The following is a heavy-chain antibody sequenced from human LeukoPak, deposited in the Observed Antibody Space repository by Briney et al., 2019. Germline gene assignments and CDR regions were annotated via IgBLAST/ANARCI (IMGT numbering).Heavy chain of an antibody. CDR2: INHSGST. Sequence: SETLSLTCAVYGGSFGGYYWSWIRQPPGKGLEWIGEINHSGSTNYNPSLKSRVTISVDTSKNQFSLKLSPVTAADTAVYYCARGLRRYYYDSSGYSPRFDPWGQGTLVTVSS. CDR3: ARGLRRYYYDSSGYSPRFDP. J-gene: IGHJ5*02. V-gene: IGHV4-34*01. D-gene: IGHD3-22*01. CDR1: GGSFGGYY.